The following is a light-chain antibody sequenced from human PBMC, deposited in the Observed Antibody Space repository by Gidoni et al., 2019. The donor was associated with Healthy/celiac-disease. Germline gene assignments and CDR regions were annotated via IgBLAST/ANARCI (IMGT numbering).Light chain of an antibody. V-gene: IGKV1-39*01. CDR3: QQSYSTPYT. CDR1: QSISSY. J-gene: IGKJ2*01. CDR2: AAS. Sequence: DIQMTQSPSSLSASVGDRVTITCRASQSISSYLNWYQQKPGKAHKLLIYAASSLQSGVPSRFSGSGSGTDFTITISSLQPEDFATYYCQQSYSTPYTFGQGTKLEIK.